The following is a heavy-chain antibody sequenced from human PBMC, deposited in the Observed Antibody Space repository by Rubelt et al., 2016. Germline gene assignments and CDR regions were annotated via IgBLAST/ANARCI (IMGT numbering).Heavy chain of an antibody. V-gene: IGHV3-30-3*02. J-gene: IGHJ4*02. Sequence: TYAMHWVRQAPGKGLEWVGIISYDGTNKYYADSVKGRFTISRDNAKNTLYLQMSSLRAEDTALYYCTKNKYYFDYWGQGTLVTVSP. CDR2: ISYDGTNK. CDR3: TKNKYYFDY. CDR1: TYA.